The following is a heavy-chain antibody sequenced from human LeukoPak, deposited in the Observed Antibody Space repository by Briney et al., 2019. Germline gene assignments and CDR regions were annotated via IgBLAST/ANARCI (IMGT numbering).Heavy chain of an antibody. V-gene: IGHV1-2*02. CDR1: GYTFTGYY. Sequence: ASVKVSCKASGYTFTGYYMHWVRQAPGQGLEWMGWINPNSGGTNYAQKLQGRVTMTRDTSISTAYMELSRLRSDDTAVYYCVRDYGDSLDYYYMDVWGKGTTVTISS. CDR2: INPNSGGT. J-gene: IGHJ6*03. D-gene: IGHD4-17*01. CDR3: VRDYGDSLDYYYMDV.